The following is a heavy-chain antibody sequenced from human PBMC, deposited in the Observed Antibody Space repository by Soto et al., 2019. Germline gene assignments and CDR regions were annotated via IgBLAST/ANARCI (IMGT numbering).Heavy chain of an antibody. V-gene: IGHV4-59*01. D-gene: IGHD1-1*01. CDR1: GGSISSYY. CDR2: IYYSEIT. Sequence: PSETLSLTCTVSGGSISSYYWSWIRQPPGKGLDWIGYIYYSEITNYNPSLKSRVTISLDTSKNQFSLKLSSVTAADTAVYYCARAGRWVQLSLAYWGQGTLLTVSS. CDR3: ARAGRWVQLSLAY. J-gene: IGHJ4*02.